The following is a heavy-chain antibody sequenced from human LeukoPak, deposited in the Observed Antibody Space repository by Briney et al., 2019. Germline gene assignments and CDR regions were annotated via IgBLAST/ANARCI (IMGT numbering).Heavy chain of an antibody. CDR3: AKNYASGRGVPYAMDV. J-gene: IGHJ6*02. CDR2: ISGISGSTT. V-gene: IGHV3-23*01. Sequence: PPGGSLRLSCAASGFNFADHAMRWVRQAPGKGLEWVSAISGISGSTTIYADSVKGRFAVSRDNSRNTLFLQMNSLRAEDTAVYYCAKNYASGRGVPYAMDVWGQGTTVTVAS. D-gene: IGHD3-10*01. CDR1: GFNFADHA.